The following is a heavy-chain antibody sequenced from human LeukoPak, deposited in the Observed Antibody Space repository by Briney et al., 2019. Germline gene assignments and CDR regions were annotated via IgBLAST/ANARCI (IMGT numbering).Heavy chain of an antibody. D-gene: IGHD3-10*01. CDR2: IIPIIGIA. CDR3: ARERITMVRGVIVPYYYYGMDV. CDR1: GGTFSSYA. Sequence: SVKVSCKASGGTFSSYAISWVRQAPGQGLEWMGRIIPIIGIANYAQKFQGRVTITADKSTSTAYMELSSLRSEDTAVYYCARERITMVRGVIVPYYYYGMDVWGQGTTVTVSS. J-gene: IGHJ6*02. V-gene: IGHV1-69*04.